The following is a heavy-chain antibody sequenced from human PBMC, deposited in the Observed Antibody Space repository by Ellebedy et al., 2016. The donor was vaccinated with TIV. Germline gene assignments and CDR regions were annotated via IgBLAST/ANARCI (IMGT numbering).Heavy chain of an antibody. D-gene: IGHD2-2*01. CDR1: GYSFTDYH. CDR2: IYPNSGDT. Sequence: ASSVKVSCKTSGYSFTDYHIHWMRQAPGQGLEWMGWIYPNSGDTKYAQKFQVRVTMTRDTSITTAYMELKRLTSDDTATYYCASVTFSSLSPFDYWGQGTLVTVSS. J-gene: IGHJ4*02. V-gene: IGHV1-2*02. CDR3: ASVTFSSLSPFDY.